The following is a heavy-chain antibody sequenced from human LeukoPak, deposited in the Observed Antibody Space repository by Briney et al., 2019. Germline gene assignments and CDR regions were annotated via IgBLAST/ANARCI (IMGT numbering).Heavy chain of an antibody. J-gene: IGHJ4*02. CDR3: ARGRKYCSSTSSCYAGDFDY. D-gene: IGHD2-2*01. CDR1: GFTVSSNY. Sequence: GGSLRLSCAASGFTVSSNYMSWVRQAAGKRLEWVSFIYSGDNTYYADSVKGRFTISRDNSKNTLYLQMNSLRVEDTAVYYCARGRKYCSSTSSCYAGDFDYWGQGTLVTVSS. CDR2: IYSGDNT. V-gene: IGHV3-66*01.